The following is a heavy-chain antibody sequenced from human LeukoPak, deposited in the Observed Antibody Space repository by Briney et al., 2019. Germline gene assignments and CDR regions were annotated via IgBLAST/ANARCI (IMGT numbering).Heavy chain of an antibody. CDR2: IYSSGST. D-gene: IGHD3-16*01. CDR1: GGSNSGYY. CDR3: ARFTYTTRPSDV. Sequence: TSETLSLTCSVPGGSNSGYYWSWIRQPPGQTLEWIGYIYSSGSTNCNPSLQSRVTMSVDTSMNQFSLRLSSVTAADTAVYYCARFTYTTRPSDVWGKGTTVTVSS. V-gene: IGHV4-4*09. J-gene: IGHJ6*04.